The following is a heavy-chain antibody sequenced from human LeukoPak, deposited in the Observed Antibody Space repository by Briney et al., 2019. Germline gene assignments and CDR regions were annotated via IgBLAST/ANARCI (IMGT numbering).Heavy chain of an antibody. CDR2: IYYSGST. CDR3: ARRRRYCSGGSCYQFGASRFDP. J-gene: IGHJ5*02. V-gene: IGHV4-59*12. D-gene: IGHD2-15*01. CDR1: GGSISSYY. Sequence: SETLSLTCTVSGGSISSYYWSWIRQPPGKGLEWIGYIYYSGSTNYNPSLKSRVTISVDTSKNQFSLKLSSVTAADTAVYYCARRRRYCSGGSCYQFGASRFDPWGQGTLVTVSS.